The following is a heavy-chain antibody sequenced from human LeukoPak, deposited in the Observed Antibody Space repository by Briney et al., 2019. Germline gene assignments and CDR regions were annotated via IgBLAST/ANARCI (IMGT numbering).Heavy chain of an antibody. CDR2: IYTSGST. CDR1: GGSISSYY. Sequence: PSETLSLTCTVSGGSISSYYWSWIWQPPGKGLEWIGYIYTSGSTNYNPSLKSRVTISVDTSKNQFSLKLSSVTAADTAVYYCARSRDGYNYVMDYWGQGTLVTVSS. V-gene: IGHV4-4*09. J-gene: IGHJ4*02. CDR3: ARSRDGYNYVMDY. D-gene: IGHD5-24*01.